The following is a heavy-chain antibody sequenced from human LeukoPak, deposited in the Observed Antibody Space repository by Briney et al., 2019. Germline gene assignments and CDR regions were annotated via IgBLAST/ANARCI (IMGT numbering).Heavy chain of an antibody. Sequence: PGGSLRLSCAASGFTFSSYGMHWVRQAPGKGLEWVAVIWYDGSNKYYADSVKGRFTISRDNSKNTLYLQMNSLRAEDTAVYYCARDGYSSSWYPLYYYYGMDVWGQGTTVTVSS. CDR3: ARDGYSSSWYPLYYYYGMDV. CDR1: GFTFSSYG. J-gene: IGHJ6*02. CDR2: IWYDGSNK. D-gene: IGHD6-13*01. V-gene: IGHV3-33*01.